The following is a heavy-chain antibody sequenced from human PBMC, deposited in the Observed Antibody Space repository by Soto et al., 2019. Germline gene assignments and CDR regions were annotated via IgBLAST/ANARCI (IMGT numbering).Heavy chain of an antibody. CDR2: IYSGGST. Sequence: EVQLVESGGGLVQPGGSLRLSCAASGFTVSSNYMSWVRQAPGKGLEWVSVIYSGGSTYYADSVKGRFTISRHNSKNTLYLHMNSLRAEDTAVYYCARDGRYSNYDLRYYYRDVWGKGTTVTVSS. D-gene: IGHD4-4*01. CDR3: ARDGRYSNYDLRYYYRDV. J-gene: IGHJ6*03. V-gene: IGHV3-53*04. CDR1: GFTVSSNY.